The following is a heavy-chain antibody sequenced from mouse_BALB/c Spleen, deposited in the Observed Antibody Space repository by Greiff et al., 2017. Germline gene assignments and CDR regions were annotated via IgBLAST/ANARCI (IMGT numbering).Heavy chain of an antibody. CDR1: GFTFSSYA. CDR2: ISSGGST. V-gene: IGHV5-6-5*01. D-gene: IGHD1-1*01. CDR3: ARGSANNGSSYGYFDV. J-gene: IGHJ1*01. Sequence: DVKLVESGGGLVKPGGSLKLSCAASGFTFSSYAMSWVRQTPEKRLEWVASISSGGSTYYPDSVKGRFTISRDNARNILYLQMSSLRSEDTAMYYCARGSANNGSSYGYFDVWGAGTTVTVAS.